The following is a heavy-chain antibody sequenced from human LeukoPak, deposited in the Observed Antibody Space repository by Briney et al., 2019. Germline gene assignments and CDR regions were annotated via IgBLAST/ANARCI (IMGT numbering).Heavy chain of an antibody. CDR2: INPNNGGT. CDR1: GYTFTGYY. J-gene: IGHJ4*02. CDR3: TRESGSYHGNDY. D-gene: IGHD1-26*01. Sequence: ASVKVSCKASGYTFTGYYMHWVRQAPGQGLEWMGRINPNNGGTNYAQKFQGRVTMTGDTSISTAYMELSRLRSDDTAVYYCTRESGSYHGNDYWGQGTLVTVSS. V-gene: IGHV1-2*06.